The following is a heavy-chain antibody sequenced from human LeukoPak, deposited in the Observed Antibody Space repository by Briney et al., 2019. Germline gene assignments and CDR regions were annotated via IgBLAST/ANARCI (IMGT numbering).Heavy chain of an antibody. CDR3: AKDRDPYYYYGMDV. CDR1: GFTFSSYA. V-gene: IGHV3-9*01. J-gene: IGHJ6*02. Sequence: HSGGSLRLSCAASGFTFSSYAMSWVRHAPGKGLEGGSGISWNSGSIGYADSVKGRFTISRDNAKNSLYLQMNSLRAEDTALYYCAKDRDPYYYYGMDVWGQGTTVTVSS. CDR2: ISWNSGSI.